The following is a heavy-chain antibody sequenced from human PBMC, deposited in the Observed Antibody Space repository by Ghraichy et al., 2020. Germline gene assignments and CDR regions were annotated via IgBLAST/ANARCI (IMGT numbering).Heavy chain of an antibody. Sequence: LSLTCAASGFMFSSYWVTWVRQAPGKGLEWVANVKPDGGEKNYVGSVKGRFTISRDNAKKSLYLQMNSLRAEDTAVYYCAKCRGTTWNDALDVWGQGTMVTVSS. CDR2: VKPDGGEK. D-gene: IGHD1-1*01. CDR1: GFMFSSYW. V-gene: IGHV3-7*01. J-gene: IGHJ3*01. CDR3: AKCRGTTWNDALDV.